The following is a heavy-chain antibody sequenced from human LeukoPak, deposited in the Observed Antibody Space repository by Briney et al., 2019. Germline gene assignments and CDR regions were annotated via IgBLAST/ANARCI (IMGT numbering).Heavy chain of an antibody. J-gene: IGHJ6*04. CDR1: GFTFSSYS. V-gene: IGHV3-21*01. CDR2: ISSSSSYI. Sequence: PGGSLRPSCAASGFTFSSYSMNWVRQAPGKGLEWVSSISSSSSYIYYADSVKGRFTISRDNAKNSLYLQMNSLRAEDTAVYYCARPHDLGMDVWGKGTTVTVSS. CDR3: ARPHDLGMDV. D-gene: IGHD1-1*01.